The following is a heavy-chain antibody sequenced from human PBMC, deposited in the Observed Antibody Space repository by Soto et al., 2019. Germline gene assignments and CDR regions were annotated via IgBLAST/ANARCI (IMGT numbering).Heavy chain of an antibody. CDR1: GYTFTSYY. D-gene: IGHD3-22*01. CDR2: INPSGGST. J-gene: IGHJ6*02. CDR3: ARETRITMIVPYYYYGMDV. Sequence: QVQLVQSGAEVKKPGASVKVSCKASGYTFTSYYMHWARQAPGQGLEWMGIINPSGGSTSYAQKFQGRVTMTRDTSTSTVYMELSSLRSEDTAVYYCARETRITMIVPYYYYGMDVWGQGTTVTVSS. V-gene: IGHV1-46*01.